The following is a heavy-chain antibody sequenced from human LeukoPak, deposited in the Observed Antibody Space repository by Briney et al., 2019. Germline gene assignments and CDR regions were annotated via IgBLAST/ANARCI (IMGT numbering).Heavy chain of an antibody. D-gene: IGHD2-2*01. J-gene: IGHJ4*02. CDR2: IYYSGST. CDR3: ARDIVVVPAAPYFDY. V-gene: IGHV4-59*12. Sequence: PSETLSLTCTVSGGSISSYYWSWIRQPPGKGLEWIGYIYYSGSTNYNPSLKSRVTISVDTSKNQFSLKLSSVTAADTAVYYCARDIVVVPAAPYFDYWGQGTLVTVSS. CDR1: GGSISSYY.